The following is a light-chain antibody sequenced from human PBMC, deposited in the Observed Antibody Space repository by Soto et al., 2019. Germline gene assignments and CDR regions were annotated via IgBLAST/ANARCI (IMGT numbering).Light chain of an antibody. J-gene: IGLJ1*01. V-gene: IGLV2-14*01. Sequence: QSALTQPASVSGSPGQSITISCTGTSNDVGGYNYVSWYQQHPGKAPKLVIYDITNRPSGVSNRFSGSKSGNTASLTIYGLEAEDEADYFCGSYSSSGTLYVFGTGTKVTVL. CDR2: DIT. CDR1: SNDVGGYNY. CDR3: GSYSSSGTLYV.